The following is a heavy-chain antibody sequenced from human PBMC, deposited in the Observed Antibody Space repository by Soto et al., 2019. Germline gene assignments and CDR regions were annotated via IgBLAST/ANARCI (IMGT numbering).Heavy chain of an antibody. D-gene: IGHD2-2*01. CDR3: ARAVCENTSCSITHGYFDL. CDR2: IIPLFATT. Sequence: QVQLVQSGAEVRKPGSSVKVSCKASGGLFSTYAITWVRQAPGQGLEWVGGIIPLFATTHYAQKFQGRVTITSDDSTNTAYLELRRLRSEDPAVYYCARAVCENTSCSITHGYFDLWGRG. CDR1: GGLFSTYA. J-gene: IGHJ2*01. V-gene: IGHV1-69*01.